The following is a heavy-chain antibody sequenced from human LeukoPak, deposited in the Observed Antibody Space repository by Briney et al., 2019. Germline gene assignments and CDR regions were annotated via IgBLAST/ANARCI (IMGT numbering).Heavy chain of an antibody. Sequence: PGGSLRLSCAASGFTFSSYSMNWVRQAPGKGLEWVSSISSSSSYIYYADSVKGRFTISRDNAKNSLYLQMNRLRAEDTAVYYCARRRTTVTYFDYWGQGTLVTVSS. CDR1: GFTFSSYS. D-gene: IGHD4-17*01. J-gene: IGHJ4*02. CDR3: ARRRTTVTYFDY. V-gene: IGHV3-21*01. CDR2: ISSSSSYI.